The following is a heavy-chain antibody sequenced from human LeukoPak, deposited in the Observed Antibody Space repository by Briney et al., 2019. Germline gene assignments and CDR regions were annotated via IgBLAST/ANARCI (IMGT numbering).Heavy chain of an antibody. V-gene: IGHV1-69*13. CDR2: IIPIFGTA. CDR1: GGTFSSYA. D-gene: IGHD6-6*01. Sequence: GASVKVSCKASGGTFSSYAISWVRQAPGQGLEWMGGIIPIFGTAIYAQTFQGRVTITADESTSTAYMELSSLRSEDRAVYYCARVTAARRGGYYYYGMDVWGKGTTVTVSS. CDR3: ARVTAARRGGYYYYGMDV. J-gene: IGHJ6*04.